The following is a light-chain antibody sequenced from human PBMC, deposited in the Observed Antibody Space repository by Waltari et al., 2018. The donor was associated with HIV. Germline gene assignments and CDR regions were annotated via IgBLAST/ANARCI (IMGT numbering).Light chain of an antibody. CDR2: DNE. CDR1: NSNAATNF. CDR3: GTWDSSLSLYV. J-gene: IGLJ1*01. Sequence: QSVLTQPPSVSAAPGQKVTISCSGDNSNAATNFVSWYQQLPGRAPRLLIYDNEKRPSGIPDRFSAFKAGMSATLVITGLQIVDEADYYCGTWDSSLSLYVFGTGTTVAVL. V-gene: IGLV1-51*01.